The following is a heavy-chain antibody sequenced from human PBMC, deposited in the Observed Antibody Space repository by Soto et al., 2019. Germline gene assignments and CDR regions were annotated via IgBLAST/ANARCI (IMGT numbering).Heavy chain of an antibody. Sequence: SETLSLTCTVSGGSISSYYWSWIRQPPGKGLEWIGYIYYSGSTNYNPSLKSRVTISVDTSKNQFSLKLSSVTAADTAVYYCARDLMATTFDYWGQGTLVTVSS. CDR2: IYYSGST. CDR1: GGSISSYY. D-gene: IGHD2-8*01. V-gene: IGHV4-59*01. CDR3: ARDLMATTFDY. J-gene: IGHJ4*02.